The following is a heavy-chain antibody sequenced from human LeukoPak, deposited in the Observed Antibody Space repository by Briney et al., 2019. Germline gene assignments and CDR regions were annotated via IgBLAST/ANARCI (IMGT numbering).Heavy chain of an antibody. CDR3: ARDLIGSGLTTFDY. J-gene: IGHJ4*02. CDR1: GGSISSYY. CDR2: IYYSGST. V-gene: IGHV4-59*12. Sequence: SETLSLTCTVSGGSISSYYWSWIRQPPGKGLEWIWYIYYSGSTNYNPSLKSRVTISLDTSKNQFSLKLSSVTAADTAVYYCARDLIGSGLTTFDYWGQGTLVTVSS. D-gene: IGHD3-3*01.